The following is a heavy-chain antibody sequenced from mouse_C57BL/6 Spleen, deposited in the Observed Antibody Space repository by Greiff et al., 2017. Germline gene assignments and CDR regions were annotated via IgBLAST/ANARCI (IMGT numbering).Heavy chain of an antibody. J-gene: IGHJ4*01. CDR3: ARGYYGFMDY. Sequence: EVKLVESEGGLVQPGSSMKLSCTASGFTFSDYYMAWVRQVPEKGLEWVANINYDGSSTYYLDSLQSRFIISRDNAKNILYLQMSSLKSEDTATYYCARGYYGFMDYWGQGTSVTVSS. CDR2: INYDGSST. D-gene: IGHD1-1*01. CDR1: GFTFSDYY. V-gene: IGHV5-16*01.